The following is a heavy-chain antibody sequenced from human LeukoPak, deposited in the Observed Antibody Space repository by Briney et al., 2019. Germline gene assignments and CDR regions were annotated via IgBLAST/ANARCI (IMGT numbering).Heavy chain of an antibody. CDR3: ARGTTRVSTANWFDP. D-gene: IGHD4-17*01. CDR1: GYSISSGYY. V-gene: IGHV4-38-2*01. Sequence: SETLSLTCAVSGYSISSGYYWGWIRQPPVQGLEWSGSIYHSGSTYYNPSLKSRVTISVDTSKNQFSLKLSSVTAADTAVYYCARGTTRVSTANWFDPWGQGTLVTVSS. J-gene: IGHJ5*02. CDR2: IYHSGST.